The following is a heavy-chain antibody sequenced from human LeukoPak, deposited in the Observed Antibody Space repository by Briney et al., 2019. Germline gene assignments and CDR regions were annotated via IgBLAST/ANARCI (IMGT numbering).Heavy chain of an antibody. CDR2: INPNSGGT. CDR1: GYTFTGYY. Sequence: EASVKVSCKASGYTFTGYYMHWVRQAPGQGLEWMGWINPNSGGTNYAQKFQGRVTMTRDTSISTAYMELSRLRSDDTAVYYCASSRSCSSTSCYWFDPWGQGTLVTVSS. J-gene: IGHJ5*02. CDR3: ASSRSCSSTSCYWFDP. D-gene: IGHD2-2*01. V-gene: IGHV1-2*02.